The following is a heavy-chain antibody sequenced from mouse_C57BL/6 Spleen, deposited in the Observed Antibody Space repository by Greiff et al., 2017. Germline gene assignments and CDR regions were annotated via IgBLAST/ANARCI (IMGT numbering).Heavy chain of an antibody. V-gene: IGHV7-3*01. CDR3: ARSTYYAMDY. CDR1: GFTFTDYY. Sequence: EVQLKESGGGLVQPGGSLSLSCAASGFTFTDYYMSWVRQPPGKALEWLGFIRNKANGYTTEYSASVKGRFTISRDNSQSILYLQMNALRAEDSATYYCARSTYYAMDYWGQGTSVTVSS. CDR2: IRNKANGYTT. J-gene: IGHJ4*01.